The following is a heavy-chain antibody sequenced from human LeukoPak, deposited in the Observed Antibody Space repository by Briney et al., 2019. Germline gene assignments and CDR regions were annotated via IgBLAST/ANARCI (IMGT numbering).Heavy chain of an antibody. CDR3: ARADMGLGDYYMDV. CDR1: GGSISSGSYY. J-gene: IGHJ6*03. Sequence: PSQTLSLTCTVSGGSISSGSYYWSWIRQPAGKGLEWIGRIYTSGSTNYNPSLKSRVTISVDTSKNQFSLKLSSVTAADTAVYYCARADMGLGDYYMDVWGKGTTVTVSS. V-gene: IGHV4-61*02. D-gene: IGHD1-26*01. CDR2: IYTSGST.